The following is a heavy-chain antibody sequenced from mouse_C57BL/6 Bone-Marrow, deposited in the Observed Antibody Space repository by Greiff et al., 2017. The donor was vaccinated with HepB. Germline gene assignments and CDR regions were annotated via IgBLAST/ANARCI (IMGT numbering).Heavy chain of an antibody. D-gene: IGHD2-4*01. CDR3: ALYDYDYFDD. CDR1: GYTFTSYW. CDR2: IDPSDSYT. V-gene: IGHV1-69*01. J-gene: IGHJ2*01. Sequence: VQLQQPGAELVMPGASVKLSCKASGYTFTSYWMHWVKQRPGQGLEWIGEIDPSDSYTNYNQKFKGKSTLTVDKSSSTAYMQLSSLTSEDSAVYYCALYDYDYFDDWGQGTTLTVSS.